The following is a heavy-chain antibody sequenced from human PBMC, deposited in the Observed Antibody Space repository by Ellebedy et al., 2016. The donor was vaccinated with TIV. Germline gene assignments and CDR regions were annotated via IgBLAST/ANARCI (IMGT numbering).Heavy chain of an antibody. J-gene: IGHJ4*02. CDR3: ATDGSGEAPGTYMGY. D-gene: IGHD6-13*01. CDR2: VSNDAHSR. CDR1: GFLFLSYG. V-gene: IGHV3-30-3*01. Sequence: GESLKISCAASGFLFLSYGLHWVRQAPGKGLEWVTFVSNDAHSRYYYYSDSVQGRFTVSRDDSKNTQYLQMDSLGAEDTAVYYCATDGSGEAPGTYMGYWGQGTLVTVSS.